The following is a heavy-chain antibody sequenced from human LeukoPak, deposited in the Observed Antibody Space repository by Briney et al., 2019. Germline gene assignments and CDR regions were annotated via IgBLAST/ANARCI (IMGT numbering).Heavy chain of an antibody. CDR2: IYYTGST. Sequence: PSQTLSLTCTVSGGSISTYYWSWIRQPPGKGLEWLGYIYYTGSTNYNPSLESRVTISVDTPKNQFSLRMTSVTAADTAVYYCARGYGVVISTPYYYGMDVWGQGTTVTVSS. J-gene: IGHJ6*02. CDR3: ARGYGVVISTPYYYGMDV. V-gene: IGHV4-59*01. D-gene: IGHD3-3*01. CDR1: GGSISTYY.